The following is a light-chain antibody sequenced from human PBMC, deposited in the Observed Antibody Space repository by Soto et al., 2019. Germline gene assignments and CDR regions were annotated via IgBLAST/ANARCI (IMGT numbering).Light chain of an antibody. CDR1: QSISSY. Sequence: DIQMTQSPSSLSASVGDRVTITCRASQSISSYLNWNQQKPGKAPKLLIYAASSLQSGVTSRFNGSGSGTDFTLTISSLQPEDFATYYCQQSYSTPWTFGQGTKVEIK. CDR3: QQSYSTPWT. CDR2: AAS. J-gene: IGKJ1*01. V-gene: IGKV1-39*01.